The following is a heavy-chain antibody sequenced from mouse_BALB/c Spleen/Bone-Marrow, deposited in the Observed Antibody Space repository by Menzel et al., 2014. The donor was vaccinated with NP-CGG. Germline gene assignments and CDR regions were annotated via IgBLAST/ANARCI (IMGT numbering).Heavy chain of an antibody. CDR3: ARWGGNSGGFAY. CDR2: IDPANGNT. D-gene: IGHD2-1*01. V-gene: IGHV14-3*02. CDR1: GFNIXDTY. Sequence: EVHLVESGAELVKPGASVKLSCTASGFNIXDTYMHWVKQRPEQGLEWIGRIDPANGNTKYDPKFQGKATITADTSSNTAYLQLSSLTSEDTAVYYCARWGGNSGGFAYWGQGTLVTVSA. J-gene: IGHJ3*01.